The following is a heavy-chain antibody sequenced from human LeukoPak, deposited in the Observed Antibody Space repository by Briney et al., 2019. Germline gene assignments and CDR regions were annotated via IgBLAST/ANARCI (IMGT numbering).Heavy chain of an antibody. CDR1: GFSFSSDG. V-gene: IGHV3-23*01. D-gene: IGHD2-2*01. CDR2: ILGGAGST. CDR3: AKGVVVAPDVTPFDY. J-gene: IGHJ4*02. Sequence: PGGTLRLSCSASGFSFSSDGMSWVRQAPGKGLEWVSGILGGAGSTYYADSVKGRFTISRDNSKNTLYLQMNSLRAEDTAVYYCAKGVVVAPDVTPFDYWGQGTLVTVSS.